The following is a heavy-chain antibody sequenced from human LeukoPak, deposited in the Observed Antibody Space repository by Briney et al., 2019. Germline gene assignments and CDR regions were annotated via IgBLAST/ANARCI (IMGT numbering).Heavy chain of an antibody. D-gene: IGHD2-21*02. CDR2: LYSDGST. CDR1: GFTVSRNY. J-gene: IGHJ4*02. CDR3: AKDQFPYCGGDCFSGFDY. Sequence: GGSLRLSCAASGFTVSRNYMSWVRQAPGKGLEWVSVLYSDGSTYHADSVKGRFTISRDNSKNTLYLQMNSLRAEDTAVYYCAKDQFPYCGGDCFSGFDYWGQGTLVTVSS. V-gene: IGHV3-53*05.